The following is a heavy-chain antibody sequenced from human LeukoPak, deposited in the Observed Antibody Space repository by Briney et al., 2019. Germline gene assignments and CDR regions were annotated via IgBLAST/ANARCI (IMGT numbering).Heavy chain of an antibody. D-gene: IGHD3-3*01. Sequence: GESLKISCEGSGYSFSSYWIGWVRQMPGKGLEWMGIIYPGDSETRYSPSFQGQATMSADKSIYTAYLQWSSLKASDTAIYYCARWTGIYLANYFDFWGPGTLVTVSS. CDR3: ARWTGIYLANYFDF. CDR2: IYPGDSET. CDR1: GYSFSSYW. J-gene: IGHJ4*02. V-gene: IGHV5-51*01.